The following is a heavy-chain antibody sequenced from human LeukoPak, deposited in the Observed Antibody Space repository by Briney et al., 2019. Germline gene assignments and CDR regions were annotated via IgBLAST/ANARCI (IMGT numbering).Heavy chain of an antibody. D-gene: IGHD4-17*01. V-gene: IGHV4-34*01. J-gene: IGHJ4*02. CDR2: INHSGST. CDR3: ARVAPVTKGDY. Sequence: SETLSLTCAVYGGSFSGYYWSWIRQPPGKGLEWIGEINHSGSTNYNPSLKSRVTISVDTSKNQFSLKLSSVTAADTAVHYCARVAPVTKGDYWGQGTLVTVSS. CDR1: GGSFSGYY.